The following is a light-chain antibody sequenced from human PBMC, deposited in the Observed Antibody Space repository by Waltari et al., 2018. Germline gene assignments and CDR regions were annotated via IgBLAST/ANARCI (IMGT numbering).Light chain of an antibody. CDR3: QQYNSYSWT. CDR2: KAS. V-gene: IGKV1-5*03. J-gene: IGKJ1*01. CDR1: QSISSW. Sequence: DIQMTQSPSTLSASVVDRVTIPCRAIQSISSWLAWYQQKPGKAPKLLIYKASSLESGVPSRFSGSGSGTEFTLTISSLQPDDFATYYCQQYNSYSWTFGQGTKVEIK.